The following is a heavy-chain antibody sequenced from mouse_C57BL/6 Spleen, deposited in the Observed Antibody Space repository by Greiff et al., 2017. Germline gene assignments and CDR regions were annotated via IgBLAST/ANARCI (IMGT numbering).Heavy chain of an antibody. CDR1: GFNIKDDY. J-gene: IGHJ3*01. Sequence: SGAELVRPGASVKLSCTASGFNIKDDYMHWVKQRPEQGLEWIGWIDPENGDTEYAAKFQGKATITADQSTNTAYLQLSSLTYEDTAVYYCATSDYGRPFAYWGQGTLVTVSA. CDR2: IDPENGDT. CDR3: ATSDYGRPFAY. V-gene: IGHV14-4*01. D-gene: IGHD1-1*01.